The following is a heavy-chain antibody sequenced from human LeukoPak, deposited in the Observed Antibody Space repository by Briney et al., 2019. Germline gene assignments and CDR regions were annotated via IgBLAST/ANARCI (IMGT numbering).Heavy chain of an antibody. J-gene: IGHJ4*02. CDR2: IRPSGDNT. D-gene: IGHD1-26*01. Sequence: GGSLRLSCAASGFTFSSYDMTWVRQASGRGLEWVSSIRPSGDNTYYGDSVKGRFTISRDNSKNTLYLQMNSLRAEDTAVYYCAKDRSGSFMEIIDYWGQGSLVTVSS. CDR1: GFTFSSYD. V-gene: IGHV3-23*01. CDR3: AKDRSGSFMEIIDY.